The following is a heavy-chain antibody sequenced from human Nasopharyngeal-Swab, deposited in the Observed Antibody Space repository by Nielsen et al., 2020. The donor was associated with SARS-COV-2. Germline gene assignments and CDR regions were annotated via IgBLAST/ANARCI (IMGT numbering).Heavy chain of an antibody. D-gene: IGHD2-15*01. V-gene: IGHV3-23*01. CDR3: ATWIVGHFDH. Sequence: GESLKISCAASGFIFSNYAISWVRQAPGGGLEWVSTVDYKEGVRTHYADSVKGRFTVSRDNSKNTAYLQMDSLRAEHTALYYCATWIVGHFDHWGQGAQVIVSS. CDR1: GFIFSNYA. CDR2: VDYKEGVRT. J-gene: IGHJ4*02.